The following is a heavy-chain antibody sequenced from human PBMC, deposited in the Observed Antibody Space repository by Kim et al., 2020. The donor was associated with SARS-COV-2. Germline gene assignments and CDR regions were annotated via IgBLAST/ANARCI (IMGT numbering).Heavy chain of an antibody. J-gene: IGHJ4*02. D-gene: IGHD6-19*01. CDR3: ARGGVAVAVEMDY. Sequence: ASVKVSCKASGYTFTSYAMHWVRQAPGQRLEWMGWINAGNGNTKYSQKFQGRVTITRDTSASTAYMELSSLRSEDTAVYYCARGGVAVAVEMDYWGQGTLVTFSS. CDR2: INAGNGNT. CDR1: GYTFTSYA. V-gene: IGHV1-3*01.